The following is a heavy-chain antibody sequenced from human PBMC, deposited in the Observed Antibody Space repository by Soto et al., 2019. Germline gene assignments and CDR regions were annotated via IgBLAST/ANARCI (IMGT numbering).Heavy chain of an antibody. J-gene: IGHJ4*02. V-gene: IGHV1-46*03. D-gene: IGHD3-22*01. CDR3: VRDPSSGYRSFDY. CDR1: GYTFTSYY. Sequence: ASVKVSCKASGYTFTSYYMHWVRQAPGQGLEWMGIINPSGGSTRYAQKFQGRVTMTRDTSTSTVYMELSSLRSEDTAVYYCVRDPSSGYRSFDYWGQGTLVTVSS. CDR2: INPSGGST.